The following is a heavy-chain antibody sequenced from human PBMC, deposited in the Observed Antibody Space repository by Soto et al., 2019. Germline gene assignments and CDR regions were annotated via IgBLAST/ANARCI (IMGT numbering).Heavy chain of an antibody. V-gene: IGHV4-31*03. CDR1: GGSITSSGYY. CDR2: TSNSGST. CDR3: ARGGGSTKVDY. Sequence: QVQLQESGPGLVKPSQTLSLTCTVSGGSITSSGYYWSWIRQHPGEGLEWIGFTSNSGSTSYNPSLKSRVTLSVDTSSNQFSLNLKSVTAAYTAVYYCARGGGSTKVDYWGPGTLVTVSP. D-gene: IGHD2-2*01. J-gene: IGHJ4*02.